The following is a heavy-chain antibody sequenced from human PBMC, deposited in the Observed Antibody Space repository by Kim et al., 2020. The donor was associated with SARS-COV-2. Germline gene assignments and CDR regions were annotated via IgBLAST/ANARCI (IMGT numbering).Heavy chain of an antibody. CDR3: ARGNGMDV. Sequence: SRATYYAASVKGRFTISRENAKNSLYLQMNSLRDEDTAVYYCARGNGMDVWGQGTTVTVSS. J-gene: IGHJ6*02. V-gene: IGHV3-48*02. CDR2: SRAT.